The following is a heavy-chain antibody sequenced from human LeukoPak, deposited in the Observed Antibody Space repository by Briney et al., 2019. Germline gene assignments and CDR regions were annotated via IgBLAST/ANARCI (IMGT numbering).Heavy chain of an antibody. D-gene: IGHD3-22*01. J-gene: IGHJ1*01. Sequence: PSETLSLTSTVSGGSISNYYWSGIRQPPGRGLEWIGYIYYSGSTNYNPSLKSRVTISVDTSKNQFSLKLSSVTAADTAVYYCARDSSGYYGHFQHCGQGTLVTVSS. CDR1: GGSISNYY. V-gene: IGHV4-59*01. CDR3: ARDSSGYYGHFQH. CDR2: IYYSGST.